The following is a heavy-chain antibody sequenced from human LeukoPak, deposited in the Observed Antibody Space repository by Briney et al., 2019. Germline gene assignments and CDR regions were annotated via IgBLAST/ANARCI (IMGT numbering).Heavy chain of an antibody. V-gene: IGHV3-23*01. Sequence: GGSLRLSCAASGFTFSSYSMNWVRQAPGKGLEWVSAISGSGGSTYYADSVKGRFTISRDNSKNTLYLQMNSLRAEDTAVYYCAKEGGLGDYFDYWGQGTLVTVSS. CDR1: GFTFSSYS. J-gene: IGHJ4*02. D-gene: IGHD3-16*01. CDR3: AKEGGLGDYFDY. CDR2: ISGSGGST.